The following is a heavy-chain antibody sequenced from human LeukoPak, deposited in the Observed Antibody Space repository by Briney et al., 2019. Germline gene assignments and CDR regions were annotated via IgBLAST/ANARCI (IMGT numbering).Heavy chain of an antibody. CDR3: ARVGYCSSTSCYSYFDY. D-gene: IGHD2-2*01. V-gene: IGHV1-69*01. Sequence: SVKVSFKASGGTFSSYAISWVRQAPGQGLEWMGGIIPIFGTANYAQKFQGRVTITADESTSTAYMELSSLRSEDTAVYYCARVGYCSSTSCYSYFDYWGQGTLGSVSS. J-gene: IGHJ4*02. CDR2: IIPIFGTA. CDR1: GGTFSSYA.